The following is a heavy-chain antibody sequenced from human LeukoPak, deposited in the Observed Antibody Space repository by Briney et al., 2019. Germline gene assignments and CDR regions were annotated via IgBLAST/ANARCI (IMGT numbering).Heavy chain of an antibody. CDR3: ARLSGRSNFDS. CDR1: TYTFTSHW. CDR2: ISPGDSDV. V-gene: IGHV5-51*01. D-gene: IGHD2-15*01. Sequence: GESLKISCNGSTYTFTSHWIGWVRQVPGKGLEWMGIISPGDSDVAYSPSFRGQVTISVDQSINTAYLQWSSLETSDTAIYYCARLSGRSNFDSWGQGTRVTVSS. J-gene: IGHJ4*02.